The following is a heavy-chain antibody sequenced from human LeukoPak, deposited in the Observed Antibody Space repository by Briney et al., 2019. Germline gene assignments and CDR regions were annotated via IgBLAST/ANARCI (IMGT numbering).Heavy chain of an antibody. D-gene: IGHD3-22*01. V-gene: IGHV3-30*02. CDR1: GFTFSNYG. J-gene: IGHJ4*02. CDR2: IGYDGSNE. Sequence: GGSLRLSCAASGFTFSNYGMHWVRQAPGKGLEWVAFIGYDGSNEYYADSVKGRFTISRDNSKNTLYLQMNSLRAEDTAVYYCAADSTGYYLGDWGQGTLVTVSS. CDR3: AADSTGYYLGD.